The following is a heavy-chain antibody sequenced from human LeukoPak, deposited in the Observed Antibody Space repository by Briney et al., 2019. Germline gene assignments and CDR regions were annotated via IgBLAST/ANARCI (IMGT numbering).Heavy chain of an antibody. CDR1: GFTFSSYG. J-gene: IGHJ3*02. CDR3: ARDQPPTQDAFDI. CDR2: IWYDGSNK. Sequence: PGGSLRLSCAASGFTFSSYGMHWVRQAPGKGLEWVAVIWYDGSNKYYADSVKGRFTISRDNSKNTLYLQMNSLRAEDTAVYYCARDQPPTQDAFDIWGQGTMVTVSS. V-gene: IGHV3-33*01. D-gene: IGHD1-14*01.